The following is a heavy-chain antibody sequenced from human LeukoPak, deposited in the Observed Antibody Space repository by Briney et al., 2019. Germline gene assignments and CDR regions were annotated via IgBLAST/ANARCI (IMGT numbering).Heavy chain of an antibody. CDR1: RFTFSSYG. D-gene: IGHD2/OR15-2a*01. CDR3: ARRPVSSLYYFDY. J-gene: IGHJ4*02. CDR2: ISSNGYNT. Sequence: PGGSLRLSCAASRFTFSSYGMNWVRQAPGKGLEHVSGISSNGYNTYYANSVKGRFTISRDNSKNTLYLQMGSLRGEDMAVYYCARRPVSSLYYFDYWGQGTLVTVSS. V-gene: IGHV3-64*01.